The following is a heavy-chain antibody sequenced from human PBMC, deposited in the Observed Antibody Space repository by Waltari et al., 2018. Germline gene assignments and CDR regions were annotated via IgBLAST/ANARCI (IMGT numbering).Heavy chain of an antibody. D-gene: IGHD3-22*01. CDR1: GGSISSYY. J-gene: IGHJ3*02. CDR2: IYYSGST. V-gene: IGHV4-59*01. CDR3: ARDSEDSSGYYYRGAFDI. Sequence: QVQLQESGPGLVKPSETLSLTCPVSGGSISSYYWSWIRQPPGKGLEWIGYIYYSGSTNYNPSLKSRVTISVDTSKNQFSLKLSSVTAADTAVYYCARDSEDSSGYYYRGAFDIWGQGTMVTVSS.